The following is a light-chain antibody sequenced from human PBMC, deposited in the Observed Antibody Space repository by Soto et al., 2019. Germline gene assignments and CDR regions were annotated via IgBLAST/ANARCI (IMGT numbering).Light chain of an antibody. CDR1: SGHSSYA. Sequence: QLVLTQSPSASASLGASVKFTCTLSSGHSSYAIAWHQQQPEKGPRYLMKLNSDGSHNKGDGTPDRFSGSSSGAERYLTIYSLQSEDEADYYCQTWDTGSVIFGGGTKLTVL. CDR3: QTWDTGSVI. CDR2: LNSDGSH. J-gene: IGLJ2*01. V-gene: IGLV4-69*01.